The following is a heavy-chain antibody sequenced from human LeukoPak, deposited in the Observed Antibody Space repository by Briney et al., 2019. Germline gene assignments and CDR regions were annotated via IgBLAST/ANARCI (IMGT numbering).Heavy chain of an antibody. Sequence: GESPKISCKGSGFSFTSYWIGWVRQMPGKGLEWLGIIYPGDSDTRYSPSFQGQVTITADKSISTAYLQWSSLKASDTAIYYCARRHYYYYYMDVWGKGTTVTVSS. J-gene: IGHJ6*03. CDR2: IYPGDSDT. CDR1: GFSFTSYW. CDR3: ARRHYYYYYMDV. V-gene: IGHV5-51*01.